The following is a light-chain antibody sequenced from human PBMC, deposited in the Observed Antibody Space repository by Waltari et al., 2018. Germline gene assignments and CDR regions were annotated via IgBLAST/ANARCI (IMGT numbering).Light chain of an antibody. J-gene: IGKJ1*01. CDR1: QSLLYSNGNTY. CDR3: MQGLQIPWT. V-gene: IGKV2-28*01. CDR2: LAS. Sequence: EIVMTQSPLSLPVTPGEPASISCRSSQSLLYSNGNTYLEWFLQRPGQSPQFLIFLASRRASGVPDRFSGYGSGTDFTLNISRVEAEDVGIYYCMQGLQIPWTFGQGTRADIK.